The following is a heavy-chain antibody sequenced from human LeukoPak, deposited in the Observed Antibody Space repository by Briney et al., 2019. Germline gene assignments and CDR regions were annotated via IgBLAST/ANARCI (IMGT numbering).Heavy chain of an antibody. J-gene: IGHJ4*02. D-gene: IGHD3-16*02. CDR3: ARKYYDYVWGSYRSYYFDY. CDR1: GYTFTSYG. CDR2: ISAYNGNT. Sequence: GASVKVSCKASGYTFTSYGISWVRQAPGQGLEWMGWISAYNGNTNYAQKLQGRVTMTTDTSTSTAYMELRSLRSDDTAVYYCARKYYDYVWGSYRSYYFDYWGQGTLVTVSS. V-gene: IGHV1-18*01.